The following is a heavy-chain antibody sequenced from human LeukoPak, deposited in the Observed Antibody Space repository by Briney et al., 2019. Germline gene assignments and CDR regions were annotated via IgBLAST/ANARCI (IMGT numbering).Heavy chain of an antibody. Sequence: GESLKISCKGSGYSFSTYWIGWVRQMPGKGLEWLGIIYPGDSDTTYSPSFRGQVTISADKSISTAYLQWSSLKAADTAMYYCARRDSSGWYYWGQGTLVTVSS. V-gene: IGHV5-51*01. CDR3: ARRDSSGWYY. CDR2: IYPGDSDT. J-gene: IGHJ4*02. CDR1: GYSFSTYW. D-gene: IGHD6-19*01.